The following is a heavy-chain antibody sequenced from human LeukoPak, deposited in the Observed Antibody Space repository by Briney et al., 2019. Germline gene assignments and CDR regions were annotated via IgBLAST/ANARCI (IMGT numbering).Heavy chain of an antibody. V-gene: IGHV3-23*01. CDR1: GFTFSSYA. J-gene: IGHJ5*02. CDR2: ISGSGGST. CDR3: ATARKPLGWFDP. D-gene: IGHD3-16*01. Sequence: GGALRLSCAASGFTFSSYAMSWVRQAPGKGLEWVSAISGSGGSTYYAASVKGRFTISRDNSKNTLYLQMNSLRAEDTAVYYCATARKPLGWFDPWGQGTLVTVSS.